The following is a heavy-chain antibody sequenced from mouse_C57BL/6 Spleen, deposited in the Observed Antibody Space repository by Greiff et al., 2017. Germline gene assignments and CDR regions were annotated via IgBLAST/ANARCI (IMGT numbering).Heavy chain of an antibody. J-gene: IGHJ2*01. CDR1: GYAFSSSW. V-gene: IGHV1-82*01. Sequence: VQLQQSGPELVKPGASVKISCKASGYAFSSSWMNWVKQRPGKGLEWIGRIYPGDGDTNYNGKFKGKATLTADKSSSTAYMQLSSLTSEDSAVYFCARYLLTTHFDYWGQGTTLTVSS. CDR3: ARYLLTTHFDY. CDR2: IYPGDGDT. D-gene: IGHD1-1*01.